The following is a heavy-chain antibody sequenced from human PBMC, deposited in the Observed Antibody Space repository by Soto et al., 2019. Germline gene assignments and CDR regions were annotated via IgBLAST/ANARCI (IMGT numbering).Heavy chain of an antibody. D-gene: IGHD2-2*01. CDR3: AREVGDCSSTSCYPSRPGGYYCYMDV. CDR1: GGTFSSYA. V-gene: IGHV1-69*13. Sequence: ASVKVSCKASGGTFSSYAISWVRQAPGQGLEWMGGIIPIFGTANYAQKFQDRVTITADESKSTSYMELSSLRSEDTAVYYCAREVGDCSSTSCYPSRPGGYYCYMDVWGKGTTVPVSS. CDR2: IIPIFGTA. J-gene: IGHJ6*03.